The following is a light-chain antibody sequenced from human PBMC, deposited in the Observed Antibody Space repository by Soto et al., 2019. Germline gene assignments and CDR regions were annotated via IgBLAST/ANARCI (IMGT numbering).Light chain of an antibody. CDR3: QQYYSEVT. J-gene: IGKJ3*01. Sequence: DIVMTQSPDSLAVSLGERATINCKSSQSVLYSSSNKNYLAWYQHKLGQPPKLLIYWASTRESGVPDRFSGSGSATDFALTISSLQSEDVAVYYCQQYYSEVTFGPGTKVDVK. CDR2: WAS. V-gene: IGKV4-1*01. CDR1: QSVLYSSSNKNY.